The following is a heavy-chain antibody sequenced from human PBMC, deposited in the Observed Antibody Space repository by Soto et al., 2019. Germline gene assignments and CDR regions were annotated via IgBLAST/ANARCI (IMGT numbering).Heavy chain of an antibody. Sequence: EVQLLESGGGLVQPGGSLRLSCAASGFTFTSYGMSWVRQAPGKGLEWVSAISGSGGSTYYADSVKGRFTISRDNSKNTLYLQMNSLRAEDTAVYYCARVNGYSSCWFDYWGQGTLVTVSS. CDR3: ARVNGYSSCWFDY. CDR2: ISGSGGST. D-gene: IGHD6-19*01. CDR1: GFTFTSYG. V-gene: IGHV3-23*01. J-gene: IGHJ4*02.